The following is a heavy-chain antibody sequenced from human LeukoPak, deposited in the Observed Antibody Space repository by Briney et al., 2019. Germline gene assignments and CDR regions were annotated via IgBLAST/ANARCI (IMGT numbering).Heavy chain of an antibody. CDR2: INHNGNVN. J-gene: IGHJ6*02. Sequence: GGSLRLSCAASGFTFSSYWMNWARQAPGKGLEWVDSINHNGNVNYYVDSVKGRLTISRDNAKNSLYLQMSNLRAEETAVYFCARGRGLDVWGQGAPVTVSS. CDR3: ARGRGLDV. CDR1: GFTFSSYW. V-gene: IGHV3-7*03.